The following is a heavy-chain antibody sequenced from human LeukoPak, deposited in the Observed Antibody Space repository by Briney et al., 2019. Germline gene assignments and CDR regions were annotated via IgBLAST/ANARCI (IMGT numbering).Heavy chain of an antibody. J-gene: IGHJ4*02. Sequence: ASVKVSCKASGYTFTSYGISWVREAPGQGLEWMGWISAYNGNTNYAQKLQGRVTMITDTSTSTAYMELRSLRSDDTAVYYCARDLLHPSDGYNWDYWGQGTLVTVSS. V-gene: IGHV1-18*01. CDR2: ISAYNGNT. CDR1: GYTFTSYG. CDR3: ARDLLHPSDGYNWDY. D-gene: IGHD5-12*01.